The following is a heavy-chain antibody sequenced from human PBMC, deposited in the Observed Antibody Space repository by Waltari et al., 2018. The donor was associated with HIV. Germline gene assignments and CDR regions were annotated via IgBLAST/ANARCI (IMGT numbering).Heavy chain of an antibody. Sequence: QAQLLQSGAEAKKHVASVQVSCKASAYTFTDNYIQCAGQAPGQGIEWLGWINPNSGGTNYAQKFQGRVTMTRDTSISTAYMELSRLRSDDTAVYYCARGGLVPTFNFDYWGQGTLVTVSS. CDR2: INPNSGGT. V-gene: IGHV1-2*02. J-gene: IGHJ4*02. D-gene: IGHD3-9*01. CDR1: AYTFTDNY. CDR3: ARGGLVPTFNFDY.